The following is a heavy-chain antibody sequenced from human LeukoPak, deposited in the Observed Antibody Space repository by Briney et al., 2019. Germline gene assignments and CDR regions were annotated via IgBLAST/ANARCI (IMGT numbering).Heavy chain of an antibody. J-gene: IGHJ4*02. Sequence: SVKVSCKASGYTFTSSAMQWVPQARGQRLEWIGWIVVGSGNTNYAQKFQERVTITRDMSTSTAYMELSSLRSEDTAVYYCAALRRDGYNLPYYFDYWGQGTLVTVSS. CDR3: AALRRDGYNLPYYFDY. D-gene: IGHD5-24*01. V-gene: IGHV1-58*02. CDR1: GYTFTSSA. CDR2: IVVGSGNT.